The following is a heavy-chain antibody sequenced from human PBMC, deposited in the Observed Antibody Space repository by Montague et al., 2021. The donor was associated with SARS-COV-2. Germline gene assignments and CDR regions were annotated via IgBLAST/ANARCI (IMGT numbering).Heavy chain of an antibody. J-gene: IGHJ4*02. CDR2: IYYIGNT. CDR3: ARDDFRWDFDC. V-gene: IGHV4-39*07. D-gene: IGHD2/OR15-2a*01. CDR1: GASISRTDYY. Sequence: SETLSLTCNVSGASISRTDYYWAWIRQPPGKGLELIGSIYYIGNTYYNPSLESRVTMSLDTSKNQFSLKLSSVTAADTAVYYCARDDFRWDFDCWGQGTLVTVSS.